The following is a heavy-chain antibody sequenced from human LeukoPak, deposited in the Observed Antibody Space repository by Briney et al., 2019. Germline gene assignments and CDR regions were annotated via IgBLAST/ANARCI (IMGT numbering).Heavy chain of an antibody. CDR1: GGTFSSYA. J-gene: IGHJ5*02. Sequence: GASVEVSCKASGGTFSSYAISWVRQAPGQGLEWMGRIIPIFGIANYAQKFQGRVTITADKSTSTAYMELSSLRSEDTAVYYCARGSSSWFNWFDPWGQGTLVTVSS. CDR3: ARGSSSWFNWFDP. V-gene: IGHV1-69*04. CDR2: IIPIFGIA. D-gene: IGHD6-13*01.